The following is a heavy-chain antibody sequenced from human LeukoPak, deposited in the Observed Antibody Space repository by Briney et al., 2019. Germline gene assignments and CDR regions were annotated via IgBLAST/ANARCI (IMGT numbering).Heavy chain of an antibody. D-gene: IGHD6-13*01. V-gene: IGHV3-33*01. CDR2: LWYDGSNK. CDR1: GFTFSSYG. J-gene: IGHJ6*03. CDR3: ARGAAAGLSFGYMDV. Sequence: GGSLRLSSAASGFTFSSYGMHWVRQAPGKGLEWVAVLWYDGSNKDYADSVKGRFTISRDNSKNTLYLQMNSLRAEDTAVYYCARGAAAGLSFGYMDVWGKGTPVTVSS.